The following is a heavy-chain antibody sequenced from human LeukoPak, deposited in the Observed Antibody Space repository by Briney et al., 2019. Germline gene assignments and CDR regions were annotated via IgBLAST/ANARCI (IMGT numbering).Heavy chain of an antibody. D-gene: IGHD1-26*01. Sequence: GGSLRLSCAASGFTFTTCAMSWVPQAPGRGLEWVTTVGGNGGATYYADSVKGRFTISRDNPKNTLYLQMNTLRAEDTAVYYCAKGYSGSYRSYFDYWGQGSLVTVSS. V-gene: IGHV3-23*01. CDR3: AKGYSGSYRSYFDY. CDR1: GFTFTTCA. CDR2: VGGNGGAT. J-gene: IGHJ4*02.